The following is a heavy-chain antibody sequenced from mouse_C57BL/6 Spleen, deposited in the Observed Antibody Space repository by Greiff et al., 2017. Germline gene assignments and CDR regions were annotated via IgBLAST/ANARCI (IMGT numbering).Heavy chain of an antibody. Sequence: QVQLQQSGTELVKPGASVKLSCKASGYTFTSYWMHWVKQRPGQGLEWIGNINPSNGGTNYNDKFKSKATLTVDKSSSTAYMQLSSLTSEDSAVYYCARNDGYYVRGYFDVWGTGTTVTVSS. D-gene: IGHD2-3*01. J-gene: IGHJ1*03. CDR1: GYTFTSYW. CDR3: ARNDGYYVRGYFDV. CDR2: INPSNGGT. V-gene: IGHV1-53*01.